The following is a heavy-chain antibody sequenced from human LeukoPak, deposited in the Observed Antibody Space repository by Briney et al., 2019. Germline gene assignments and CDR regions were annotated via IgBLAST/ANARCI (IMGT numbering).Heavy chain of an antibody. CDR2: IFYSGSA. Sequence: SETLSLTCTVSGGSISTYYWSWIRQPPGKGLEWIGYIFYSGSANYNPSLKSRVTISVDTSKNQFSLKLSSVTAADTAVYYCAKRRDAFDIWGQGTMVTVSS. CDR1: GGSISTYY. CDR3: AKRRDAFDI. V-gene: IGHV4-59*01. J-gene: IGHJ3*02.